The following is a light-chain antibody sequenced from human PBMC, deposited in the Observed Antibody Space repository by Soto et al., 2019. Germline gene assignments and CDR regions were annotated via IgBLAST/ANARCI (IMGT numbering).Light chain of an antibody. CDR3: SSYTSSSTLYV. CDR2: DVS. CDR1: SSDVGGYNY. J-gene: IGLJ1*01. Sequence: QSALTQPASVSGSPRQSITISCTGTSSDVGGYNYVSWYQQHPGKAPKLMIYDVSNRPSRVSNRFSGSKSGNTASLTISGLQAEDEADYYCSSYTSSSTLYVFGTGTKLTVL. V-gene: IGLV2-14*01.